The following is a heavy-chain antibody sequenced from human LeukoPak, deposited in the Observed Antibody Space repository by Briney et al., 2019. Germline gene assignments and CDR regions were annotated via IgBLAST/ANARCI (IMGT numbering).Heavy chain of an antibody. CDR3: TGNIYCSGGSCSYYFDY. Sequence: GSLRLSCPVSGFTFGDYAMGWVRQAPGKGLEWVGLIRRKVSGATTEYAASVKGRFTISRDDSKSIAYLQMNSLKTEDTAMYYCTGNIYCSGGSCSYYFDYWGQGTLVTVSS. CDR1: GFTFGDYA. V-gene: IGHV3-49*04. CDR2: IRRKVSGATT. J-gene: IGHJ4*02. D-gene: IGHD2-15*01.